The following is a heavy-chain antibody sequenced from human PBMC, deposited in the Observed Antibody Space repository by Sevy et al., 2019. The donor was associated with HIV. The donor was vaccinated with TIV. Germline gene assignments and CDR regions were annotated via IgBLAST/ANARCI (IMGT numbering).Heavy chain of an antibody. CDR2: IYQSGTT. Sequence: SETLSLTCAVSGGSISSRGYSWIWIRQPPGKGLEWIGYIYQSGTTYYNPSLKSRVTISVDRSKNQFSLKLSSVTAADTAVYYFASLNFSRGYYFDYWGQGSLVTVSS. J-gene: IGHJ4*02. CDR3: ASLNFSRGYYFDY. CDR1: GGSISSRGYS. V-gene: IGHV4-30-2*01. D-gene: IGHD3-16*01.